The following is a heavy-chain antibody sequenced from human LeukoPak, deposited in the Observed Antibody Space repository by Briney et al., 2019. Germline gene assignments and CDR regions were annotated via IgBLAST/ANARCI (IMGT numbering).Heavy chain of an antibody. V-gene: IGHV3-23*01. CDR1: GFTFSRYA. D-gene: IGHD6-13*01. J-gene: IGHJ4*02. CDR2: ISGSGDRR. CDR3: AKGPKQLLVGSRGYYFDY. Sequence: GGSLRLSCAASGFTFSRYAMSWVRQAPGKGLEWVSGISGSGDRRNYADSVKGRFTISRDISKNTLYLQMNSLRAEDTAVYYCAKGPKQLLVGSRGYYFDYWGQGTLVTVSS.